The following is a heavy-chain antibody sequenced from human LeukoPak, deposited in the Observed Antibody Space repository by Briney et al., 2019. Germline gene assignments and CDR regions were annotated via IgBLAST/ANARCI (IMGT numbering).Heavy chain of an antibody. Sequence: PSETLSLTCTVSGGSISSSSYYWGWIRQPPGKGLEWIGSIYYSGSTYYNPSLKSRVTISVDTSKNQFSLKLSSVTAADTAVYYCARGNDSPFDYWGQGTLVTVSS. CDR3: ARGNDSPFDY. J-gene: IGHJ4*02. CDR2: IYYSGST. D-gene: IGHD2-15*01. CDR1: GGSISSSSYY. V-gene: IGHV4-39*07.